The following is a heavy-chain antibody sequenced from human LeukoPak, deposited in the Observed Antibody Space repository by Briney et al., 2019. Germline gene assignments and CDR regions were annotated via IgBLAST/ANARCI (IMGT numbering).Heavy chain of an antibody. D-gene: IGHD3-16*01. J-gene: IGHJ4*02. Sequence: ASVKVSCKASGYTFTNYGISWVRQAPGQGLECMGWISAYNGNTNYAQRFLGRVTMTTDTSTSTAYMELRSLRSDDTAVYYCARVRDYGGIGEDYWGQGTLVTVSS. CDR3: ARVRDYGGIGEDY. CDR1: GYTFTNYG. V-gene: IGHV1-18*01. CDR2: ISAYNGNT.